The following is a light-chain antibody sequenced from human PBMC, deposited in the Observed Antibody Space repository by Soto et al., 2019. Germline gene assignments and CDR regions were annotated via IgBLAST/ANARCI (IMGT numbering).Light chain of an antibody. CDR1: QSVSSY. J-gene: IGKJ1*01. CDR2: DAS. Sequence: EIVLTQSPATLSLSPGERATLSRRASQSVSSYLAWYQQKPGQAPRLLIYDASNRATGIPARFSGSGSGTDFTLTISSPEPEDFAVYYCQQRSNWPRTFGQGTKVEIK. V-gene: IGKV3-11*01. CDR3: QQRSNWPRT.